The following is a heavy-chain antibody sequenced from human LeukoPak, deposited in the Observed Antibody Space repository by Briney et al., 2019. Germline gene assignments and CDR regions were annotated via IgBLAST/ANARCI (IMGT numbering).Heavy chain of an antibody. D-gene: IGHD5/OR15-5a*01. J-gene: IGHJ4*01. CDR2: VNSGGTT. V-gene: IGHV4-39*01. Sequence: SETLSLTCTFSSGSMNTNSYDWVWIRQPPGKGLEWIGNVNSGGTTYYNLALESRVIISLDTSKNQFSLKLTSVTAADTAIYFCGARRVGPLRPLDFWGQGTLVTVSS. CDR1: SGSMNTNSYD. CDR3: GARRVGPLRPLDF.